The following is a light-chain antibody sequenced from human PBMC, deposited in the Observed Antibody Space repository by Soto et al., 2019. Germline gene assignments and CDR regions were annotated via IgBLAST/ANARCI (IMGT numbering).Light chain of an antibody. Sequence: QSALTQPASVSGSPGQSITISCTGTSSDVGGYNYVSWYQQHPRKAPKLMIYEVSNRPSGVSNRFSGSKSGNTASLTISRLQAEDEADYYCSSYTSSSTPVVFGGGTKLTVL. CDR1: SSDVGGYNY. CDR2: EVS. V-gene: IGLV2-14*01. J-gene: IGLJ2*01. CDR3: SSYTSSSTPVV.